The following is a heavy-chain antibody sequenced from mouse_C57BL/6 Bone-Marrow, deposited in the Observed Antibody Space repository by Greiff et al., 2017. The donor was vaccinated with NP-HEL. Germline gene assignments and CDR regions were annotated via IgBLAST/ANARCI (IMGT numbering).Heavy chain of an antibody. J-gene: IGHJ3*01. CDR2: INPGSGGT. CDR1: GYAFTNYL. Sequence: VQLQQSGAELVRPGTSVKVSCKASGYAFTNYLIEWVKQRPGQGLEWIGVINPGSGGTNYNEKFKGKATLTADKSSSTAYMQLSSLTSEDSAVYFCARKGIYYDYDRFAYWGQGILVTVSA. CDR3: ARKGIYYDYDRFAY. V-gene: IGHV1-54*01. D-gene: IGHD2-4*01.